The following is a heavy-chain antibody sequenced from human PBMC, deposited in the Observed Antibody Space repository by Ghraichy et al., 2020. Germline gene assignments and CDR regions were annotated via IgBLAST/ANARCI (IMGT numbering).Heavy chain of an antibody. CDR3: ARDWLRGVVIDYYYGMDV. CDR1: GGTFSSYA. V-gene: IGHV1-69*13. D-gene: IGHD3-3*01. J-gene: IGHJ6*02. CDR2: IIPIFGTA. Sequence: SVKVSCKASGGTFSSYAISWVRQAPGQGLEWMGGIIPIFGTANYAQKFQGRVTITADESTSTAYMELSSLRSEDTAVYYCARDWLRGVVIDYYYGMDVWGQGTTVTVSS.